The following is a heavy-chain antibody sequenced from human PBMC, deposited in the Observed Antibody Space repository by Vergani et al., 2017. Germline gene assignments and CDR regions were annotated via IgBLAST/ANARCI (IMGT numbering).Heavy chain of an antibody. CDR1: GFTFSHYS. CDR3: ASRVSAGGGLDT. J-gene: IGHJ5*02. V-gene: IGHV3-21*01. D-gene: IGHD2-15*01. Sequence: EVQMVESGGGLVKPGGSLRLSCVASGFTFSHYSMNWVRQAPGKGLEWVSSISGNNDDVYYADSVKGRFTISRDNAKKFLYLQMNNLRAEDTALYYCASRVSAGGGLDTWGQGTLVTVS. CDR2: ISGNNDDV.